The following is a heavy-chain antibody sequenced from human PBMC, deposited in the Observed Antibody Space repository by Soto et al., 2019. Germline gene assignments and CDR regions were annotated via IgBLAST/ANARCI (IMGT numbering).Heavy chain of an antibody. V-gene: IGHV3-48*03. CDR2: ISGSGSTI. D-gene: IGHD3-22*01. J-gene: IGHJ6*02. Sequence: RLSCAASGFTFNNYGMNWVRQSPGEGLEWVSYISGSGSTIYYSDSVRGRFTISRDNAKNSLYLQMNSLRVEDTAVYYCARDLRLFDRSGFYHHYHYGMDVWGQGTTVTVSS. CDR3: ARDLRLFDRSGFYHHYHYGMDV. CDR1: GFTFNNYG.